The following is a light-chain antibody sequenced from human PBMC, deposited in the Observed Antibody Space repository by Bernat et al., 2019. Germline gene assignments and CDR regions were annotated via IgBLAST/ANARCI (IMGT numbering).Light chain of an antibody. CDR3: QQSYSTPPVT. Sequence: DIQMTQSPSSLSASVGDRVTITCRASQSISSYLNWYQQKPGKAPKLLIYAASSLQSGVPSRFSGGGSGTDFTLPISSLQPEDFATYYCQQSYSTPPVTFGGGTKVEIK. CDR1: QSISSY. CDR2: AAS. J-gene: IGKJ4*01. V-gene: IGKV1-39*01.